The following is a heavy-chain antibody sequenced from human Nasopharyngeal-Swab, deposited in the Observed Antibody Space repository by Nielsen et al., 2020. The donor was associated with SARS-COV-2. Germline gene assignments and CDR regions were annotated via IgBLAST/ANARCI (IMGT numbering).Heavy chain of an antibody. CDR1: GYTFTSYA. V-gene: IGHV7-4-1*02. CDR3: ARDPPPPYYDILTGYYRGYYGMDV. CDR2: INTNTGNP. J-gene: IGHJ6*02. Sequence: ASVKVSCKASGYTFTSYAMNWVRQAPGQGLEWMGWINTNTGNPTYAQGFTGRFVFSLDTPVRTAYLQISSLKAEDTAVYYCARDPPPPYYDILTGYYRGYYGMDVWGQGTTVTVSS. D-gene: IGHD3-9*01.